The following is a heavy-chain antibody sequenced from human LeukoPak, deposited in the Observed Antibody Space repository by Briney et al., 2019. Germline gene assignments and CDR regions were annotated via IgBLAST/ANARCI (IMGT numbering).Heavy chain of an antibody. CDR2: INPSGGST. Sequence: ASVKVSCKASGYTFTSHYIHWVRQAPGQGLEWMGIINPSGGSTSYARMFQGRVTITRDTSTSTVYMELSSLRSEDTAAYYCARDRGGNTYWFDPWGQGTLVTVSS. J-gene: IGHJ5*02. CDR3: ARDRGGNTYWFDP. CDR1: GYTFTSHY. D-gene: IGHD4-23*01. V-gene: IGHV1-46*01.